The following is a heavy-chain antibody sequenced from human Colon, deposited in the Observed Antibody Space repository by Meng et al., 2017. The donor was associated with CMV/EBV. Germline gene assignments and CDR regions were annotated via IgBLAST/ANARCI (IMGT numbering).Heavy chain of an antibody. Sequence: GGSLRLSCAASGFTFNSHVMSWVRQAPGKGLEWVSSISSSSAYIYYADLVKGRFTISRDNAKNSVYLQMNSLTAEDTAVYYCAGDWGVHSTGRYPFDFWGQGTLVTVSS. CDR3: AGDWGVHSTGRYPFDF. V-gene: IGHV3-21*06. J-gene: IGHJ4*02. CDR2: ISSSSAYI. CDR1: GFTFNSHV. D-gene: IGHD6-19*01.